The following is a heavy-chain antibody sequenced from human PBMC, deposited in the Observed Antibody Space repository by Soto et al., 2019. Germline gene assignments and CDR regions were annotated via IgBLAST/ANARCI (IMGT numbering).Heavy chain of an antibody. D-gene: IGHD2-2*01. CDR1: GGTFSSYA. V-gene: IGHV1-69*13. J-gene: IGHJ4*02. CDR3: ARGYCNSIGCSHYFDY. CDR2: IIPIFGTA. Sequence: SVKVSCKASGGTFSSYAISWVRQAPGQGLEWMGGIIPIFGTANYAQKFQGRVTITADESISTAYMELSRLRSDDTAIYFCARGYCNSIGCSHYFDYWGQGTMVTVSS.